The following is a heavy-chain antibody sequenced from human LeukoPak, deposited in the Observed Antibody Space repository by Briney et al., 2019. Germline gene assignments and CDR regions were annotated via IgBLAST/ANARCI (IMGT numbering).Heavy chain of an antibody. CDR2: INHSGST. V-gene: IGHV4-34*01. CDR3: ARKRITMVRGVIPQHDAFDI. Sequence: SETLSLTCAVYGGSFSGYYWSWIRQPPGKGLEWIGEINHSGSTNYNPSLKSQVTISVDTSKNQFSLKLSSVTAADTAVYYCARKRITMVRGVIPQHDAFDIWGQGTMVTVSS. J-gene: IGHJ3*02. CDR1: GGSFSGYY. D-gene: IGHD3-10*01.